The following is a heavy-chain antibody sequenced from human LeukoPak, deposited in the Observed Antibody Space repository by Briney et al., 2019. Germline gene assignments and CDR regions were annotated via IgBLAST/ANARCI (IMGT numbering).Heavy chain of an antibody. CDR1: GYTFTSYD. Sequence: GASVKVSCKASGYTFTSYDINWVRQATGQGLEWMGWMNPNSGNTGYAQKFQGRVTMTRNTSISTAYMELSSLRSEDTAVYYCARGRQIKNKIGVVITLGWYYYYYYMDVWGKGTTVTVSS. D-gene: IGHD3-3*01. J-gene: IGHJ6*03. CDR2: MNPNSGNT. V-gene: IGHV1-8*01. CDR3: ARGRQIKNKIGVVITLGWYYYYYYMDV.